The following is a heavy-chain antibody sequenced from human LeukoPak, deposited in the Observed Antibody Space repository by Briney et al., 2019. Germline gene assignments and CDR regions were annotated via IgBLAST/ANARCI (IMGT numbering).Heavy chain of an antibody. CDR1: GFTFSSYW. CDR3: AKVHGHYGDYHFLFDY. Sequence: GGSLRLSCAASGFTFSSYWMSWVRQAPGKGLEWVANIKQDGSEKYYVDSVKGRFTISRDNSKNTLYLQMNSLRAEDTAVYYCAKVHGHYGDYHFLFDYWGQGTLVTVSS. V-gene: IGHV3-7*03. CDR2: IKQDGSEK. D-gene: IGHD4-17*01. J-gene: IGHJ4*02.